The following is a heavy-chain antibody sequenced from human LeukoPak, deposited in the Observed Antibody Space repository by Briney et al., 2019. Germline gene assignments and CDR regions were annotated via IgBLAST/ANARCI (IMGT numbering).Heavy chain of an antibody. Sequence: SETLSLTCAVYGGSFSGYYWSWIRQPPGKGLEWIGEINHSGSTNYNPSLKSRVTISVDTSKNQFSLKLSSVTAADTAVYYCARESAMVRFDYWGQGTLVTVSS. CDR1: GGSFSGYY. D-gene: IGHD3-10*01. CDR3: ARESAMVRFDY. CDR2: INHSGST. V-gene: IGHV4-34*01. J-gene: IGHJ4*02.